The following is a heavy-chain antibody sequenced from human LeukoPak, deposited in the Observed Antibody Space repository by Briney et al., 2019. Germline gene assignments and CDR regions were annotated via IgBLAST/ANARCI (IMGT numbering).Heavy chain of an antibody. D-gene: IGHD2-2*01. V-gene: IGHV4-4*07. Sequence: SSETLSLTCTVSGGSISSYYWSWIRQPAGKGLEWIGRIYTSGSTNYNPSLKSRVTMSVDTSKNQFSLKLTSVTAADTAVYYCARGGQRGYCSSSSCYAFDHWGQGTLVTVSS. CDR1: GGSISSYY. CDR3: ARGGQRGYCSSSSCYAFDH. J-gene: IGHJ5*02. CDR2: IYTSGST.